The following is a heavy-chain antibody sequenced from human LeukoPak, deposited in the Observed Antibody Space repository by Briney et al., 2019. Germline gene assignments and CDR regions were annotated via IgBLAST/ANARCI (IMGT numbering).Heavy chain of an antibody. D-gene: IGHD2-15*01. CDR2: VYYDGST. J-gene: IGHJ4*02. CDR1: RDSISTYH. V-gene: IGHV4-59*08. CDR3: ATYTRHYSGGTCYSIDY. Sequence: PSETLSLTCTVSRDSISTYHWTWIRQPPGRGLEWIGYVYYDGSTNYNPSFKSRVTISLDASNNQFSLKLSSVTAADTATYYCATYTRHYSGGTCYSIDYWGQGTLVTVSS.